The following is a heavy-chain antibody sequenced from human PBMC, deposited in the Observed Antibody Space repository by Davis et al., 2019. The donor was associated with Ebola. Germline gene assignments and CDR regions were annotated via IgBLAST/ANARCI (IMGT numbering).Heavy chain of an antibody. CDR1: PSSFTSYW. D-gene: IGHD4-17*01. Sequence: PGGSLRLSCKGSPSSFTSYWISWVRQMPGKGLEWMGRIDPRDSYTNYSPSFQGHVVISTDKSISTAYLQWSSLKASDTAIYYCARRASNGDYFNFWGQGTLVTVSS. V-gene: IGHV5-10-1*01. J-gene: IGHJ4*02. CDR2: IDPRDSYT. CDR3: ARRASNGDYFNF.